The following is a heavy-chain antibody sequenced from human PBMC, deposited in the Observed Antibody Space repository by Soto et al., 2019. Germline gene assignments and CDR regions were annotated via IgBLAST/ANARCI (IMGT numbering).Heavy chain of an antibody. D-gene: IGHD1-26*01. CDR2: ISAIGGST. CDR1: AFTFSSYA. V-gene: IGHV3-23*01. Sequence: EVQLLESGGGLVQPGGSLRLSCAASAFTFSSYAMSWVRLAPGKGLEGVAAISAIGGSTYYADSVKGRFTISRDSSENTLYLQMSSLRADDTAVYYCAKGSGNSVYNFDNWGQGTLVTVSS. J-gene: IGHJ4*02. CDR3: AKGSGNSVYNFDN.